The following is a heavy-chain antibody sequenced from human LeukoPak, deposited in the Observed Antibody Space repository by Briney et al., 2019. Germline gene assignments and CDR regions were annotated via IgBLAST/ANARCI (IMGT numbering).Heavy chain of an antibody. CDR2: ISWDGGST. CDR3: AKAGRPPSSRYYYYYMDV. Sequence: PGGSLRLSCAASGFTFDDYAMHWVRQAPGKGLEWVSLISWDGGSTYYADSVKGRFTISRDNSKNSLYLQMNSLRAEDTASYYCAKAGRPPSSRYYYYYMDVWGKGTTVTVSS. D-gene: IGHD3-10*01. J-gene: IGHJ6*03. CDR1: GFTFDDYA. V-gene: IGHV3-43D*04.